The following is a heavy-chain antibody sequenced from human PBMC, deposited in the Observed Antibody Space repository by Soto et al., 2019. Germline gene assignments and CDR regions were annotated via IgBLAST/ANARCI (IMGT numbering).Heavy chain of an antibody. CDR1: GYNFASYW. J-gene: IGHJ6*02. CDR2: IYPRDSDT. V-gene: IGHV5-51*01. Sequence: GESLKISCKDSGYNFASYWIGWVRQMPGKGLEWMGSIYPRDSDTRYSPSFQGQVTISADKSISTAYLQWSSLKASDTAMYYCARLGASGSTSPAFYYNALDVWGQGTTVTVS. CDR3: ARLGASGSTSPAFYYNALDV. D-gene: IGHD2-15*01.